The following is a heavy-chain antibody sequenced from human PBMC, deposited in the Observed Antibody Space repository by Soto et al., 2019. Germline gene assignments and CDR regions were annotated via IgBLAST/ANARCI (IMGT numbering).Heavy chain of an antibody. CDR1: GFRFKSFV. V-gene: IGHV3-30*19. CDR2: TSYDGNNT. CDR3: ARWGTAGGFDL. Sequence: QVQLVESGGGVVQPGTSLRLSCAASGFRFKSFVMHWVRQAQGKGLEWVAFTSYDGNNTDYGDSVKGRFTVSRDNSQNTLHLTMDFRRPEYTALYDCARWGTAGGFDLWDQGTLVSVSS. D-gene: IGHD3-16*01. J-gene: IGHJ4*02.